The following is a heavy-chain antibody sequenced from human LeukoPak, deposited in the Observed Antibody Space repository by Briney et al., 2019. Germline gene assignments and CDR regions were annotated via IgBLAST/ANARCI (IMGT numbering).Heavy chain of an antibody. J-gene: IGHJ5*02. CDR3: ARNNNYYGDPGWFDP. V-gene: IGHV3-48*04. CDR1: GFTFSSYS. CDR2: ISSSGSTI. Sequence: QAGGSLRLSCAASGFTFSSYSMNWVRQAPGKGLEWVSYISSSGSTIYYADSVKGRFTISRDNAKNSLYLQMNSLRAEDTAVYYCARNNNYYGDPGWFDPWGQGTLVTVSS. D-gene: IGHD3-10*01.